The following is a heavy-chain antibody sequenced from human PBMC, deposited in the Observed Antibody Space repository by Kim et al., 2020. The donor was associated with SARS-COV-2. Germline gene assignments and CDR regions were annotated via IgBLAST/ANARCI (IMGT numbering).Heavy chain of an antibody. J-gene: IGHJ4*02. Sequence: SYAQKFQGRVTMTRDTSTSTVYMELSSLRSEDTAVYYCARAGTAMAVVDYWGQGTLVTVSS. D-gene: IGHD5-18*01. V-gene: IGHV1-46*01. CDR3: ARAGTAMAVVDY.